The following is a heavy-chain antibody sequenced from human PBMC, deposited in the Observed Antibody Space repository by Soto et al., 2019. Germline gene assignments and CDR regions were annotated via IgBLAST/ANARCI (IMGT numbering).Heavy chain of an antibody. CDR3: ATGLPDCTNGVCYMGTLGY. Sequence: ASVKVSCKASGYTFTSYDINWVRQATGQGLEWMGWMNPNSGNTGYAQKFQGRVTMTRNTSISTAYMELSSLRSEDTAVYYCATGLPDCTNGVCYMGTLGYWGQGTLVTVSS. D-gene: IGHD2-8*01. J-gene: IGHJ4*02. V-gene: IGHV1-8*01. CDR2: MNPNSGNT. CDR1: GYTFTSYD.